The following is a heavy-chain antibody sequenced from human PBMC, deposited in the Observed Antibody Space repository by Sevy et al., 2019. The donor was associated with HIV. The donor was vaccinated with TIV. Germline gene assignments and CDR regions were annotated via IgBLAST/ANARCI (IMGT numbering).Heavy chain of an antibody. CDR3: ARGRGVYDSSVGRADF. D-gene: IGHD3-22*01. CDR2: ISGYEGKT. CDR1: GYTFTSYG. J-gene: IGHJ4*02. Sequence: ASVKVSCRASGYTFTSYGISWVRQAPGKGLEWLGWISGYEGKTNYAQKVQGRVTMNTDTLTTTAYMELMGLRIDDTAVYYCARGRGVYDSSVGRADFWGQGTLVTVSS. V-gene: IGHV1-18*01.